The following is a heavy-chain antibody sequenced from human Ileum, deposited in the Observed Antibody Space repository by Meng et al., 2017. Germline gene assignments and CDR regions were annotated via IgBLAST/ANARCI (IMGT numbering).Heavy chain of an antibody. CDR1: GGSVSSNIAA. V-gene: IGHV6-1*01. D-gene: IGHD3-3*01. J-gene: IGHJ4*02. Sequence: QVKLQQSCPGLVKPSQSLSLTCAVSGGSVSSNIAAWNWIRQSPLRGLEWLGRTYYRSKWYSEYAVSVKSRISITPDTSKNQFSLQMNSVTPEDTAVYYCASGSGSLDYWGPGTLVTVSS. CDR3: ASGSGSLDY. CDR2: TYYRSKWYS.